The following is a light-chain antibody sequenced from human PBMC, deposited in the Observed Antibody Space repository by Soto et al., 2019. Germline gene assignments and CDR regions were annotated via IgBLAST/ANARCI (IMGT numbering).Light chain of an antibody. V-gene: IGLV2-14*01. CDR2: EVT. Sequence: QSALAQPASVSGSLGQSITIFCTGTSSDIGAYNYVSWYQHHPGKAPKLMIYEVTTRPSGVSNRFSGSKSGNTASLTISGLQAEDEADYYCATWDLTLSAGVLFGGGTKLTVL. CDR3: ATWDLTLSAGVL. J-gene: IGLJ2*01. CDR1: SSDIGAYNY.